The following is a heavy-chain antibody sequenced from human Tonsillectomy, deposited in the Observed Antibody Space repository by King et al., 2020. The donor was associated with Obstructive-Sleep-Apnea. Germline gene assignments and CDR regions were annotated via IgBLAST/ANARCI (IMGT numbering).Heavy chain of an antibody. V-gene: IGHV4-59*08. CDR2: IYYSGST. J-gene: IGHJ6*02. CDR1: GGSISSYF. CDR3: ARLNYYYYGMDV. Sequence: VQLQESGPGLVKPSETLSLTCTVSGGSISSYFWSWIRQPPEKGLEWIGYIYYSGSTNYNPSHKSRVTISVDTSKNQFSLKLSSVTAADTAVYYCARLNYYYYGMDVWGQGTTVTVSS.